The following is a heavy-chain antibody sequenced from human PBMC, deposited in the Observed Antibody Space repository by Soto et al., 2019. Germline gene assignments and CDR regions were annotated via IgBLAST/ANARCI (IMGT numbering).Heavy chain of an antibody. Sequence: ASVKVSCKASGHTFTSYYMHWVRQAPGQGLEWMGIINPSGGSTSYAQKFQGRVTMTRDTSTSTVYMELSSLRSEDTAVYYCARENKVEMATITALAEYFQHWGQGTLVTVSS. CDR3: ARENKVEMATITALAEYFQH. V-gene: IGHV1-46*01. CDR1: GHTFTSYY. CDR2: INPSGGST. J-gene: IGHJ1*01. D-gene: IGHD5-12*01.